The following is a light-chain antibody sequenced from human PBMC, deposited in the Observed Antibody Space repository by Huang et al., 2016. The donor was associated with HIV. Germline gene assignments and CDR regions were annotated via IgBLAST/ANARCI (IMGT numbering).Light chain of an antibody. CDR2: WAS. CDR3: QQYFETPLT. CDR1: QSILYSSKMNNY. V-gene: IGKV4-1*01. J-gene: IGKJ4*01. Sequence: DIVMTQSPDSLAVSLGERATVNCTSSQSILYSSKMNNYLAWYQHKPGHPPKCLIDWASTRESGVPDRFSGSGSGTDFTLTISSLQAEDVAVYFCQQYFETPLTFGGGTKVEIK.